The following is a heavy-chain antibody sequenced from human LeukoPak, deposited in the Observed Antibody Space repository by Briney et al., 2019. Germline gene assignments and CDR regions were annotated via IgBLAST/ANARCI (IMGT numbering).Heavy chain of an antibody. V-gene: IGHV3-53*01. CDR3: ARGPYNWNYGLYYSYMDL. J-gene: IGHJ6*03. CDR1: GFTVSTNY. CDR2: IYSGGST. Sequence: PGGSLRLSCAASGFTVSTNYMSWVRQAPGKGLEGVSVIYSGGSTYYTDSVKGRFTVSRDNSKNTVYLQMNSLRAEDTAVFYCARGPYNWNYGLYYSYMDLWGRGTTVTVSS. D-gene: IGHD1-7*01.